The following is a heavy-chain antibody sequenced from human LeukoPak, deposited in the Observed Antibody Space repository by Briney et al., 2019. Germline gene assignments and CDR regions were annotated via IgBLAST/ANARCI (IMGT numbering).Heavy chain of an antibody. J-gene: IGHJ4*02. D-gene: IGHD2-15*01. CDR3: STGGGTHDY. CDR2: IRSRSAGGTT. V-gene: IGHV3-15*01. Sequence: GGSLGLSCAASGLTFNNAWMSWVRQAPGKGPEWVGRIRSRSAGGTTDYGAPVKGRFTISRDDSKNTLYLQMNSLKTEDTAVCYCSTGGGTHDYWGQGTLVTVSS. CDR1: GLTFNNAW.